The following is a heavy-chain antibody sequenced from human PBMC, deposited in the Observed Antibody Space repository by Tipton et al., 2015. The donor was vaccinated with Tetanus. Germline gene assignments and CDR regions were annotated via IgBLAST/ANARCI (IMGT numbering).Heavy chain of an antibody. CDR1: GYTFTGYD. J-gene: IGHJ4*02. Sequence: QLVQSGAEVKRPGASVKVSCKSSGYTFTGYDVSWVRQAPGQGLEWMGWINTHNGDTSYAQRFQGRVTMTTDTSTSTAYMELRGLRSDDTAVYFCGRDKVGGITGFDHWGQGTLVTVSS. D-gene: IGHD1-26*01. CDR3: GRDKVGGITGFDH. V-gene: IGHV1-18*01. CDR2: INTHNGDT.